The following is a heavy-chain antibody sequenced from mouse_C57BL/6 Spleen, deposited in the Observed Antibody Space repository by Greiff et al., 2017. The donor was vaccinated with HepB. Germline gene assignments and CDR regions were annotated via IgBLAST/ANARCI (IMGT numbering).Heavy chain of an antibody. CDR2: IDPETGGT. Sequence: QVQLQQSGAELARPGASVTLSCKASGYTFTDYEMHWVKQTPVHGLEWIGAIDPETGGTAYNQKFKGKAILTADKSSSTAYMELRSLTSEDSAVYYCTRQLSRGYFDYWGQGTTLTVSS. CDR1: GYTFTDYE. V-gene: IGHV1-15*01. D-gene: IGHD3-2*02. J-gene: IGHJ2*01. CDR3: TRQLSRGYFDY.